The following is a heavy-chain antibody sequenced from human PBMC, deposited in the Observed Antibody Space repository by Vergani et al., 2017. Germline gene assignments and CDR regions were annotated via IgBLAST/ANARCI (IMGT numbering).Heavy chain of an antibody. Sequence: QVQLQESGPGLVKPSQTLSLTCTVSGGSINSGGFYWSWIRQHPGKGLEWIGDIYYSGSTYYSPSLKSRVTISVDTSKNQFSLKLTSVTAADTAVYYCAGSRADFWRGSIPHDYMDGWGKGTTVTVSS. CDR2: IYYSGST. J-gene: IGHJ6*03. D-gene: IGHD3-3*01. V-gene: IGHV4-31*03. CDR1: GGSINSGGFY. CDR3: AGSRADFWRGSIPHDYMDG.